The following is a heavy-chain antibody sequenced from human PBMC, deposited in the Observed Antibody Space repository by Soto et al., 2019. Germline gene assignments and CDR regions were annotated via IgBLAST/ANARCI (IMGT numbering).Heavy chain of an antibody. D-gene: IGHD4-17*01. J-gene: IGHJ4*02. CDR2: IYYSGST. CDR1: GGSISSSSYY. Sequence: SETLSLTCTVSGGSISSSSYYWGWIRQHPGKGLEWIGYIYYSGSTYYNPSLKSRVTISVDTSKNQFSLKLSSVTAADTAVYYCARRYGASFDYWGQGTLVTVSS. V-gene: IGHV4-31*03. CDR3: ARRYGASFDY.